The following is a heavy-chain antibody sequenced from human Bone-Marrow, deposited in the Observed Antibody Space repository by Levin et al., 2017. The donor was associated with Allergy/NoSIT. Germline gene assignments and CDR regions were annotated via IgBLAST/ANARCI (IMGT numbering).Heavy chain of an antibody. CDR1: GDSIRSSHW. CDR3: ATSPGSVTTVSY. J-gene: IGHJ4*02. Sequence: SETLSLTCAVSGDSIRSSHWWSWVRQPPGKGLEWIGEIYHSGSTNYNPSLKSRVTISVDESKNQFSLNLNSVTAADTAGYYCATSPGSVTTVSYWGQGTLVTVSS. CDR2: IYHSGST. V-gene: IGHV4-4*02. D-gene: IGHD4-17*01.